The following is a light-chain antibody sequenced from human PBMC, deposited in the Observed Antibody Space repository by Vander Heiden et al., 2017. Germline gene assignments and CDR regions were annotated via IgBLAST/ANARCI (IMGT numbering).Light chain of an antibody. CDR2: AAS. Sequence: IRITQSPSALSASTRNRVTITCRASPGVSSYLAWYQQKPGKAPKLLIYAASTLQSGVPSRFSASGSGTDFTLTISCLQSEDFATNYCRRYNSYPRTFGQGTKLEIK. CDR1: PGVSSY. CDR3: RRYNSYPRT. V-gene: IGKV1-8*01. J-gene: IGKJ2*01.